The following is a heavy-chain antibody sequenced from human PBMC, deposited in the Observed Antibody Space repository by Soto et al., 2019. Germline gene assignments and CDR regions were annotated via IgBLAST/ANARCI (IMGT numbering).Heavy chain of an antibody. V-gene: IGHV3-21*01. CDR2: ISSSSSYI. CDR1: VFTFSIYS. D-gene: IGHD1-7*01. Sequence: PWGSLLVSCATSVFTFSIYSMNWVRQAPGKGLDWVSSISSSSSYIYYADSVKGRFTISRDNAKNSLYLQMNSLRAEDTAVYYCARTRSDWNYVPSEFWGQGTLVTVSS. CDR3: ARTRSDWNYVPSEF. J-gene: IGHJ4*02.